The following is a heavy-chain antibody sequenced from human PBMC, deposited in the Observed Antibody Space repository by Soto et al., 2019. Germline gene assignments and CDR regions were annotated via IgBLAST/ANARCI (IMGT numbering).Heavy chain of an antibody. D-gene: IGHD3-10*01. CDR1: GFTFSSYW. J-gene: IGHJ6*02. Sequence: EEQLVESGGGLVQPGGSLRLSCAASGFTFSSYWMHWVRQVPGKGLVWVSRVNGDATSTKYADSVKGRFAISRDNAKNILYLQMNSLRVEDTAVYYCVRGGAGSYYYYGMDVWGQGTTVTVSS. V-gene: IGHV3-74*01. CDR2: VNGDATST. CDR3: VRGGAGSYYYYGMDV.